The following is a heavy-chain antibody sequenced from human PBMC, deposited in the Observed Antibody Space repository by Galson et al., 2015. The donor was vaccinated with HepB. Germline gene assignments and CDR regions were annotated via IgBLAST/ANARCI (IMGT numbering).Heavy chain of an antibody. Sequence: QSGAEVKKPGESLKISCKGSGYSFTNYWIGWVRQMPGKGLEWMGIIYPGDSDTRYSPSFQGQVTISADKSISTAYLQWSSLKASDTAMYYCARHFPYNMIVSSGGFDNWGQGTLVTVSS. J-gene: IGHJ4*02. CDR1: GYSFTNYW. CDR2: IYPGDSDT. CDR3: ARHFPYNMIVSSGGFDN. D-gene: IGHD3-22*01. V-gene: IGHV5-51*01.